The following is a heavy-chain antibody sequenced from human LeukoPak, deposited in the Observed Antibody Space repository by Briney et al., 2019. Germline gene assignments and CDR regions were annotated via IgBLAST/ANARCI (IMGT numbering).Heavy chain of an antibody. V-gene: IGHV4-34*01. Sequence: SETLSLTCAVYGGSFSGYYWSWIRQPPGKGLEWIGEINHSGSTNYNPSLKSRVTISVDTSKNQFSLKLSSVTAEDTAVYYCSRQLGEPHPDGYYYYYMDVWGKGTTVTVSS. CDR3: SRQLGEPHPDGYYYYYMDV. CDR2: INHSGST. J-gene: IGHJ6*03. D-gene: IGHD3-10*01. CDR1: GGSFSGYY.